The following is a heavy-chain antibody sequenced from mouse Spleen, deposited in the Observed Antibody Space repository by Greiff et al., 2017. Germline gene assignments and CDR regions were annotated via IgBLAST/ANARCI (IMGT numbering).Heavy chain of an antibody. V-gene: IGHV5-17*01. CDR2: ISSGSSTI. CDR1: GFTFSDYG. CDR3: ARRNWERYFDV. Sequence: DVMLVESGGGLVKPGGSLKLSCAASGFTFSDYGMHWVRQAPEKGLEWVAYISSGSSTIYYADTVKGRFTISRDNAKNTLFLQMTSLRSEDTAMYYCARRNWERYFDVWGAGTTVTVSS. J-gene: IGHJ1*01. D-gene: IGHD4-1*01.